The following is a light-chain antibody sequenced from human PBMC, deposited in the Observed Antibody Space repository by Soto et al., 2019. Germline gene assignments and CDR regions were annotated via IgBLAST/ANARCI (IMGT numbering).Light chain of an antibody. J-gene: IGLJ2*01. CDR3: QSADSSGSPVV. CDR2: KDS. Sequence: SYELTQPPSVSASPGKTARITCSGDALPKQYAYWYQQKPGQAPVLVIYKDSERPSGIPERFSGSSSGTTVTLTISGVQAEDESDYFCQSADSSGSPVVFGGGTKVTVL. V-gene: IGLV3-25*03. CDR1: ALPKQY.